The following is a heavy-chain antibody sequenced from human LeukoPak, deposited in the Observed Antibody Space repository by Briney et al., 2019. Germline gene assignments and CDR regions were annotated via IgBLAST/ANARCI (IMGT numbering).Heavy chain of an antibody. Sequence: SQTLSLTCAISGDIVYSNSAAWHWISQSASGGLQWLGRTYFRFNWYNDYAVSVKSRITSSPATSKNQFSLQLNSVTPEDTVVYYCTRDPTGQLKFDPWGQGTLVTVSS. J-gene: IGHJ5*02. V-gene: IGHV6-1*01. CDR2: TYFRFNWYN. CDR1: GDIVYSNSAA. D-gene: IGHD1-1*01. CDR3: TRDPTGQLKFDP.